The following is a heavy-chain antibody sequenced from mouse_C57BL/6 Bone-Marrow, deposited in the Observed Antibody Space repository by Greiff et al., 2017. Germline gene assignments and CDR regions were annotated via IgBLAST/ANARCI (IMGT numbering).Heavy chain of an antibody. J-gene: IGHJ3*01. Sequence: VQLQQSVAELVRPGASVKLSCTASGFNIKDAYMHWVKQRPEQGLEWIGWIDPENGDTEYASKFQGKATITADTSSNTAYLQLSSLTSEDTAVYYCARYYDYAYGGRGTVVTVSA. D-gene: IGHD2-4*01. CDR1: GFNIKDAY. V-gene: IGHV14-4*01. CDR3: ARYYDYAY. CDR2: IDPENGDT.